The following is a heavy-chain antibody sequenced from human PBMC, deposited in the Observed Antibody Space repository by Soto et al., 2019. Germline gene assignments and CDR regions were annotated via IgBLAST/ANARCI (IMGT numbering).Heavy chain of an antibody. V-gene: IGHV3-30-3*01. CDR1: GFTFSSYA. Sequence: GGSLRLSCAASGFTFSSYAMHWVRQAPGKGLEWVAVISYDGSNKYYADSVKGRFTISRDNSKNTLYLQMNSLRAEDTAVYYCARGDRGYSYGLRYWGQGILVTVSS. J-gene: IGHJ4*02. CDR2: ISYDGSNK. CDR3: ARGDRGYSYGLRY. D-gene: IGHD5-18*01.